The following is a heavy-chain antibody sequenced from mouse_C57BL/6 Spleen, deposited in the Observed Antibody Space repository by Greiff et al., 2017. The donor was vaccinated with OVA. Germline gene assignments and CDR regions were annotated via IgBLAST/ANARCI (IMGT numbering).Heavy chain of an antibody. CDR2: ISGGGGNT. D-gene: IGHD3-2*02. J-gene: IGHJ4*01. CDR3: ARLQLRSAMDY. V-gene: IGHV5-9*01. CDR1: GFTFSSYT. Sequence: EVMLVESGGGLVKPGGSLKLSCAASGFTFSSYTMSWVRQTPEKRLEWVATISGGGGNTYYPDSVKGRFTISRDNAKNTLYLQMSSLRSEDTALYYCARLQLRSAMDYWGQGTSVTVSS.